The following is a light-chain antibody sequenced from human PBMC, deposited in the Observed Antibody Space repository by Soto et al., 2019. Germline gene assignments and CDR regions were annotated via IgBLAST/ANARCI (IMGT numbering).Light chain of an antibody. CDR1: TSDVGGSNY. CDR2: EVS. CDR3: SSYAGTNNIV. J-gene: IGLJ1*01. Sequence: QSVLTQPPSASGSPGQSVTMSCTGTTSDVGGSNYVSWYQLHPGKAPKLMIYEVSKRPSGVPDRFSGSKSGNTASLTVSGLQAEDEADYYCSSYAGTNNIVFGTGTKVTVL. V-gene: IGLV2-8*01.